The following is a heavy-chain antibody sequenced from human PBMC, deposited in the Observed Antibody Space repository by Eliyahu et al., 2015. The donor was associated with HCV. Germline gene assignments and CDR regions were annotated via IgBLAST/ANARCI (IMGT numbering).Heavy chain of an antibody. D-gene: IGHD6-6*01. J-gene: IGHJ6*02. CDR3: GKDLRPGGMDV. V-gene: IGHV3-9*01. CDR1: GLRFDQYA. Sequence: EVQVVESGGGLVQPGRSLRLSCAVSGLRFDQYAMHWARQVPGKGLEWVSGFSLDSGEIDYGDSVKGRFTVSRDNAKDTLYLEMNSLRIEDTAVYYCGKDLRPGGMDVWGQGTTVTVSS. CDR2: FSLDSGEI.